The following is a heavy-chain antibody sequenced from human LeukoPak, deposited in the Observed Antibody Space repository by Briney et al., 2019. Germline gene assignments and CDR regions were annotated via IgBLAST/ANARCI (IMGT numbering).Heavy chain of an antibody. J-gene: IGHJ5*02. Sequence: GGSLRLSCAASGFNFSSFWMNWVRQVPGKGLEWVANINHDGSDKYYVDSVKGRFTISRDNAKNSLYLEVHSLRAEDTAIYYCARNTYYDFWSRHYGLDLWGQGTLVTVSS. D-gene: IGHD3-3*01. CDR3: ARNTYYDFWSRHYGLDL. CDR2: INHDGSDK. CDR1: GFNFSSFW. V-gene: IGHV3-7*01.